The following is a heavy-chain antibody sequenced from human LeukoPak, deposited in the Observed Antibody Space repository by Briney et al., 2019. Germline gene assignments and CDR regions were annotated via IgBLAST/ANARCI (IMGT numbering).Heavy chain of an antibody. Sequence: QAGGSLRLSCAASGFTFDDYAMHWVRQAPGKGLEWVSGISWNSGSIGYADSVKGRFTISRDNAKNSLYLQMNSLRAEDTALNYCAKENAQQLARGAFDIWGQGTMVTVSS. D-gene: IGHD6-13*01. J-gene: IGHJ3*02. V-gene: IGHV3-9*01. CDR3: AKENAQQLARGAFDI. CDR1: GFTFDDYA. CDR2: ISWNSGSI.